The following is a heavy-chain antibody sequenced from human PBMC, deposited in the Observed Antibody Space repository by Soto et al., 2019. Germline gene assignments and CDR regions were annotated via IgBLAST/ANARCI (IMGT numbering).Heavy chain of an antibody. D-gene: IGHD6-19*01. CDR1: GGAIGAYY. Sequence: SETLSLTCSLSGGAIGAYYWSWIRQPPGKALEWIGYVSYSGSTDNHPSLMSRVSISIDTSKNQFSLKMISVTAADTAVYYCARQWSDSGWFFFDPWGQGALVTVSS. J-gene: IGHJ5*02. CDR3: ARQWSDSGWFFFDP. V-gene: IGHV4-59*08. CDR2: VSYSGST.